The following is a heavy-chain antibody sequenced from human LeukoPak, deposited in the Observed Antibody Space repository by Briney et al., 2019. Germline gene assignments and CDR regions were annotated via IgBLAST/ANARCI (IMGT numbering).Heavy chain of an antibody. CDR2: INPNSGGT. V-gene: IGHV1-2*02. CDR3: ARGRIVGATDYFDY. Sequence: ASVKVSCKASGYTFTGYYMHWVRQAPGQGLEWMGWINPNSGGTNYAQKFQGRVTMTRDTSISTAYMELSRLRSDDTAVYYCARGRIVGATDYFDYWGQGTLVTVSS. CDR1: GYTFTGYY. J-gene: IGHJ4*02. D-gene: IGHD1-26*01.